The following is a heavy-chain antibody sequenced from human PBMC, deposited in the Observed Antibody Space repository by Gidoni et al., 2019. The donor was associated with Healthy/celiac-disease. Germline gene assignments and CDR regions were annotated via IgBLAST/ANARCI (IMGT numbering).Heavy chain of an antibody. V-gene: IGHV1-18*01. CDR1: GYTFTSYG. CDR2: ISAYNGNT. J-gene: IGHJ4*02. CDR3: ARYTWYYYDSSGYSPFDY. D-gene: IGHD3-22*01. Sequence: QVQLVQSGAEVKKPGASVQVSCKASGYTFTSYGISWVRQAPGQGLEWMGWISAYNGNTNYAQKLQGRVTMTTDTSTSTAYMELRSLRSDDTAVYYCARYTWYYYDSSGYSPFDYWGQGTLVTVSS.